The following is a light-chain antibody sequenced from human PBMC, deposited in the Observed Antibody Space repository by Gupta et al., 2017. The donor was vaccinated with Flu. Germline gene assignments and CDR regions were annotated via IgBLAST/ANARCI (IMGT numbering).Light chain of an antibody. CDR1: SSDVGGYNY. CDR2: EVS. CDR3: RSYTSSNTSV. Sequence: SLLPPPASVSGSPRPSITISCTGTSSDVGGYNYVAWYHHHPGKAPKLMILEVSNRPAGVANRFSGSKSGNTASLTISGLQAEDEADYYCRSYTSSNTSVFGFGTKVPVL. J-gene: IGLJ1*01. V-gene: IGLV2-14*01.